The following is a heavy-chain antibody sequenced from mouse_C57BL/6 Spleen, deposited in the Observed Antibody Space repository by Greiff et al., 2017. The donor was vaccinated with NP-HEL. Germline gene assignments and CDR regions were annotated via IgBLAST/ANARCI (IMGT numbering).Heavy chain of an antibody. CDR2: ISDGGSYT. V-gene: IGHV5-4*01. Sequence: EVHLVESGGGLVKPGGSLKLSCAASGFTFSSYAMSWVRQTPEKRLEWVATISDGGSYTYYPDNVKGRFTISRDNAKNNLYLQMSHLKSEDTAMYYCARDSWTGYFDYWGQGTTLTVSS. CDR3: ARDSWTGYFDY. J-gene: IGHJ2*01. CDR1: GFTFSSYA. D-gene: IGHD1-1*01.